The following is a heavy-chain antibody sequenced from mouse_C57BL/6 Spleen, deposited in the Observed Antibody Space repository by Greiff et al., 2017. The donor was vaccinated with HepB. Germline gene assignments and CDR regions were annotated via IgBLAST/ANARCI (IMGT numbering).Heavy chain of an antibody. CDR3: ARGGGDSFLFDY. J-gene: IGHJ2*01. V-gene: IGHV1-53*01. Sequence: QVQLQQPGTELVKPGASVKLSCKASGYTFTSYWMHWVKQRPGQGLEWIGNINPSNGGTNYNEKFKSKATLTVDKSSSTAYMQLSSLTSEDSAVYYGARGGGDSFLFDYWGQGTTLTVSS. CDR2: INPSNGGT. D-gene: IGHD3-2*01. CDR1: GYTFTSYW.